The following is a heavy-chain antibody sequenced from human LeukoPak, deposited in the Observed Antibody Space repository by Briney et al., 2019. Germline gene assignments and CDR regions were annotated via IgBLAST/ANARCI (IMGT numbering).Heavy chain of an antibody. V-gene: IGHV4-61*05. CDR3: ARQVRWFGELLT. CDR1: GGSISSSSYY. D-gene: IGHD3-10*01. Sequence: PSETLSLTCTVSGGSISSSSYYWSWIRQPPGKGLEWIGYIYYSGSTNYNPSLKSRVTISVDTSKNQFSLKLSSVTAADTAVYYCARQVRWFGELLTWGQGTLVTVSS. J-gene: IGHJ5*02. CDR2: IYYSGST.